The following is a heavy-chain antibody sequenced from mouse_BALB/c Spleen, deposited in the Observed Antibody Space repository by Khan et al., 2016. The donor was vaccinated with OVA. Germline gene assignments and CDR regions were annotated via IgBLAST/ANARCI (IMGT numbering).Heavy chain of an antibody. CDR2: ITPANGNT. V-gene: IGHV14-3*02. D-gene: IGHD2-3*01. CDR3: VRPSYDPRNFEV. J-gene: IGHJ1*01. Sequence: VQLKQSGAELVKPGASVKLSCTGSGLNIKDTYIHWVKRRPEQGLEWIGRITPANGNTEYDPKFQGKATMRADTSSNTAYLQLSSLTSGDTAVYYCVRPSYDPRNFEVWGAGTTVTVSS. CDR1: GLNIKDTY.